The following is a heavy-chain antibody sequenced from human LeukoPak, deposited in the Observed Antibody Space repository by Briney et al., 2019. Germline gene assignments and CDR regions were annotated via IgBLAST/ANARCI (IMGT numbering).Heavy chain of an antibody. CDR3: GRPTPHFDS. CDR2: ISYDGSNK. CDR1: GFTFSSYA. D-gene: IGHD2-15*01. V-gene: IGHV3-30-3*01. Sequence: GGSLRLSCAASGFTFSSYAMHWVRQAPGKGLEWVAVISYDGSNKYYADSVKGRFTISRDNSKNTLYLQMNSLRAEDTAVYYCGRPTPHFDSGGQEPRVPVPS. J-gene: IGHJ4*02.